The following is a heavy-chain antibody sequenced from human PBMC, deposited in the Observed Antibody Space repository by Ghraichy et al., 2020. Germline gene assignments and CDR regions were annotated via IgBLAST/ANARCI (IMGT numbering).Heavy chain of an antibody. CDR2: IYTSGST. Sequence: SQTLSLTSTVSGGSISSYYWSWIRQPAGKGLEWIGRIYTSGSTNYNPSLKSRVTMSVDTSKNQFSLKLSSVTAADTAVYYCARFLYYDILTGYQYYFDYWGQGTLVTVSS. CDR3: ARFLYYDILTGYQYYFDY. D-gene: IGHD3-9*01. CDR1: GGSISSYY. J-gene: IGHJ4*02. V-gene: IGHV4-4*07.